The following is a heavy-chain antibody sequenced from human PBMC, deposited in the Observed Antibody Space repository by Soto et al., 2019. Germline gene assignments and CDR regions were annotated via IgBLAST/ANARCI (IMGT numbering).Heavy chain of an antibody. Sequence: SVKVSCKASGGTFSSYAISWVRQAPGQGLEWMGGIIPIFGTANYAQKFQGRVTITADESTSTAYMELSSLRSEDTAVYYCATDMYSSGAVGAFDIWGQGTMVTVSS. J-gene: IGHJ3*02. D-gene: IGHD6-19*01. CDR2: IIPIFGTA. CDR1: GGTFSSYA. CDR3: ATDMYSSGAVGAFDI. V-gene: IGHV1-69*13.